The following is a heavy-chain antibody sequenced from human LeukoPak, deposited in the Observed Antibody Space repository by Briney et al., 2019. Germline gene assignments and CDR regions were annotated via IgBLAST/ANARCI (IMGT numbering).Heavy chain of an antibody. D-gene: IGHD6-6*01. Sequence: GGSLRLSCAASGFTFRSYAMRWVRQAPGKGLEWVSTISGGGGSTYYADSVKGRFTISRDNSRNTLYLQMNSLRAEDTAVYYCAKLAYSSSSGYYFDYWGQGTLVTVSS. J-gene: IGHJ4*02. CDR3: AKLAYSSSSGYYFDY. V-gene: IGHV3-23*01. CDR2: ISGGGGST. CDR1: GFTFRSYA.